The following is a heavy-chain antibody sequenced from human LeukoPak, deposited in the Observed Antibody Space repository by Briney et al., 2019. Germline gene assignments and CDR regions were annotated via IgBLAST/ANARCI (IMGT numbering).Heavy chain of an antibody. J-gene: IGHJ3*02. Sequence: YYSGSTNYNPSLKSRVTISVDTSKNQFSLKLSSVTAADTAVYYCARGLRYFDWLLGDAFDIWGQGTMVTVSS. D-gene: IGHD3-9*01. V-gene: IGHV4-59*09. CDR2: YYSGST. CDR3: ARGLRYFDWLLGDAFDI.